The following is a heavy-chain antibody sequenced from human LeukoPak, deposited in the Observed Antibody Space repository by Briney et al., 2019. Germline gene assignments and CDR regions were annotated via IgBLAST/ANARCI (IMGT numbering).Heavy chain of an antibody. CDR2: VYYSGNT. Sequence: SETLSLTCTVSGVSISSSNSYWGWIRQPPGKGLEWIGSVYYSGNTYYNASLKSQVSISIDTSKNQFSLKLSSVTAADTAVYYCARFPGDDYVWGSYRRRAAYYYYYMDVWGKGTTVTISS. CDR1: GVSISSSNSY. J-gene: IGHJ6*03. D-gene: IGHD3-16*02. V-gene: IGHV4-39*07. CDR3: ARFPGDDYVWGSYRRRAAYYYYYMDV.